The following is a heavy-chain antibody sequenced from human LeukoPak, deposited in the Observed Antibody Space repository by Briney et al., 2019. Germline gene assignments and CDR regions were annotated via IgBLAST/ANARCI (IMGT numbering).Heavy chain of an antibody. Sequence: SETLSLTCTVSGGSISSYYWSWIRQPPGKGLEWIGYIYTSGSTNYNPSLKSRVTISVDTSKNQFSLKLSSVTAADTAVYYCARRWGTAMVRSFWFDPRGQGTLVTVSS. J-gene: IGHJ5*02. V-gene: IGHV4-4*09. D-gene: IGHD5-18*01. CDR1: GGSISSYY. CDR2: IYTSGST. CDR3: ARRWGTAMVRSFWFDP.